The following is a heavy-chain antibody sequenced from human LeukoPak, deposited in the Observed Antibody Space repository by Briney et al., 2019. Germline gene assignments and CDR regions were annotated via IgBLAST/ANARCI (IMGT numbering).Heavy chain of an antibody. CDR1: SGSINSYY. CDR3: ARLFHPALSGNYPFDY. J-gene: IGHJ4*02. Sequence: SGTLSLTCTVSSGSINSYYWSWIRQPPGKGLEWIAYIYYSGSTSYNPSLKSRVTISVDTSKNQFSLKLNSVTAADTAMYYCARLFHPALSGNYPFDYWGQGTLVTVSS. V-gene: IGHV4-59*01. CDR2: IYYSGST. D-gene: IGHD1-26*01.